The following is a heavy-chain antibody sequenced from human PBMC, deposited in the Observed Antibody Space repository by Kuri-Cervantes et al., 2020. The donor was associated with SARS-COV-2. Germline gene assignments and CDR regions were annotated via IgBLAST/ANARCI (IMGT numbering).Heavy chain of an antibody. Sequence: GSLRLSCTVSGGSISSSSYYWGWIRQPPGKGLEWIGSIYHSGSTYYNPSLKSRVTISVDTSKNQFSLKLSSVTAAETAVYYCAKESLLPSPGFGVVITEGGFDYWGQGTLVTVSS. CDR3: AKESLLPSPGFGVVITEGGFDY. V-gene: IGHV4-39*07. CDR1: GGSISSSSYY. J-gene: IGHJ4*02. CDR2: IYHSGST. D-gene: IGHD3-3*01.